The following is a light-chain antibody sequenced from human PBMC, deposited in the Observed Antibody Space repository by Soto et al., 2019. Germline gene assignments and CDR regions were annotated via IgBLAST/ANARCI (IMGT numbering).Light chain of an antibody. CDR3: GTWDARLSVVL. V-gene: IGLV2-8*01. CDR1: SSDVGGYDY. CDR2: EVT. J-gene: IGLJ2*01. Sequence: QSALTQPPSASGSPGQSVTISCTGTSSDVGGYDYVSWYQQYPGKTPKLMIFEVTKRPSGVPDRFSGSKSGNTASLTVSGLQAEDEADYYCGTWDARLSVVLLGGGTKLTVL.